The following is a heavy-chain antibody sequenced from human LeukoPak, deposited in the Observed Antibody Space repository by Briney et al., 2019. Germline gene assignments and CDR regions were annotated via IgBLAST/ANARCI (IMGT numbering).Heavy chain of an antibody. V-gene: IGHV3-30*02. D-gene: IGHD3-16*02. CDR3: AKDTYDYVWGSYRLQGYFDY. J-gene: IGHJ4*02. CDR2: IRYDGSNK. Sequence: PGGSLRLSCAASGFTFSSYGMHWVRQAPGKGLEWVAFIRYDGSNKYYADSVKGRFTISRDNSKNTLYLQMNSLRAEDTAVYYCAKDTYDYVWGSYRLQGYFDYWGQGTPVTVSS. CDR1: GFTFSSYG.